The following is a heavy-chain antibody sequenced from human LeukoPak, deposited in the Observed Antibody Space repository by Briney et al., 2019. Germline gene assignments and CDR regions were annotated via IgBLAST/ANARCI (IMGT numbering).Heavy chain of an antibody. CDR2: MHPGNGNT. D-gene: IGHD2-21*02. Sequence: ASVKVSCKASGYRFISNYIQWVRQAPGLGPEWMGWMHPGNGNTRYAEKFQGRVTMTRDTSINTAYMGLNSLRSDDTAVYYCAREGSYCVGGDCYSFDFWGQGTLITVSS. V-gene: IGHV1-2*02. CDR1: GYRFISNY. J-gene: IGHJ4*02. CDR3: AREGSYCVGGDCYSFDF.